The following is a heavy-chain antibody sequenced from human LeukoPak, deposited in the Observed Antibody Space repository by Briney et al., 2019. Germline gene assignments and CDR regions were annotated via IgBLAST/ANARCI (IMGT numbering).Heavy chain of an antibody. V-gene: IGHV4-38-2*02. CDR2: IYHSGST. J-gene: IGHJ4*02. D-gene: IGHD3-10*01. Sequence: SETLSLTCAVSGYSISSGYYWGWIRQPPGKGLEWIGSIYHSGSTYYNPSLKSRVTISVDTSKNQFSLKLSSVTAADTAVYYCAREFDYYGSGSYNPCHFDYWGQGTLVTVSS. CDR1: GYSISSGYY. CDR3: AREFDYYGSGSYNPCHFDY.